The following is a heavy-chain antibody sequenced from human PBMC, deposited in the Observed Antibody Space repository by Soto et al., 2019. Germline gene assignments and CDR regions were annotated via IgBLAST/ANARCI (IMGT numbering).Heavy chain of an antibody. CDR2: IYSGGST. CDR1: GFTVSSNY. D-gene: IGHD2-2*01. Sequence: EVQLVESGGGLIQPGGSLRLSCAASGFTVSSNYMSWVRQAPGKGLEWVSVIYSGGSTYYADSVKGRFTISRDNSKNTLYIQMNSLRAKDTAVYYCARVVPAAMPLRSSWFDPWGQGTLVTVSS. J-gene: IGHJ5*02. CDR3: ARVVPAAMPLRSSWFDP. V-gene: IGHV3-53*01.